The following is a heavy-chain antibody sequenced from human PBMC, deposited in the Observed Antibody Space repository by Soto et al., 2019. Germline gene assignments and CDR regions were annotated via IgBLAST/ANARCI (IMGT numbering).Heavy chain of an antibody. CDR3: ARDSQRLGTVYYYYYYGVVD. V-gene: IGHV1-3*01. D-gene: IGHD2-21*02. Sequence: ASVKVSCKASGYTFTSYAMHWVRQAPGQRLEWMGWINAGNGNTKYSQKFQGRVTITRDTSASTAYMELSSLRSEDTAVYYCARDSQRLGTVYYYYYYGVVDWGQGRPVTDPS. J-gene: IGHJ6*02. CDR1: GYTFTSYA. CDR2: INAGNGNT.